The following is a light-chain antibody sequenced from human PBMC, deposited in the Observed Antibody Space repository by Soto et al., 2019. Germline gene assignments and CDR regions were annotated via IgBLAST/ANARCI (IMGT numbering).Light chain of an antibody. J-gene: IGKJ5*01. CDR2: DVS. CDR1: QGVTTN. Sequence: EIVMTQSPGTLSVSPGARATLSCRAGQGVTTNFAWYQQKSGQSPRLLIYDVSIRATGVPARFSGTGSETDFALTISGLQSEDSAVYFCQQYNNWPFSFGQGTRLEI. CDR3: QQYNNWPFS. V-gene: IGKV3-15*01.